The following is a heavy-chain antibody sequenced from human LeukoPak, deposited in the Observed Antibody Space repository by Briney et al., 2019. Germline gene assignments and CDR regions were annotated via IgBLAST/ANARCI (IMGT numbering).Heavy chain of an antibody. CDR1: GFTVSSNY. D-gene: IGHD3-22*01. V-gene: IGHV3-74*01. CDR3: ARDRVPNYYDSLFH. J-gene: IGHJ4*02. Sequence: GGSLRLSCAASGFTVSSNYMSWVRQAPGKGLVWVSRINSDGSSTSYADSVKGRFTISRDNAKNTLYLQMNSLRAEDTAVYYCARDRVPNYYDSLFHWGQGTLVTVSS. CDR2: INSDGSST.